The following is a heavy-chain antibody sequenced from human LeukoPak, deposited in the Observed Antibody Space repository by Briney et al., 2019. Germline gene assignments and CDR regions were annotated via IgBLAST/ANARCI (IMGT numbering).Heavy chain of an antibody. CDR2: IYYSGST. CDR1: GGSISTYY. Sequence: SETLSLTCTVSGGSISTYYWSWIRQPPGKGLEWIGYIYYSGSTNYNPSLKSRVTISVDTSKNQFSLKLSSVTAADTAVYYCARSPSGGRIARNNWFDPWGQGTLVTVSS. V-gene: IGHV4-59*01. D-gene: IGHD6-13*01. CDR3: ARSPSGGRIARNNWFDP. J-gene: IGHJ5*02.